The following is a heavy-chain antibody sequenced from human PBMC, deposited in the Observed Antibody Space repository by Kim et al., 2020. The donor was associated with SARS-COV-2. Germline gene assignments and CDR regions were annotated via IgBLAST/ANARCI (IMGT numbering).Heavy chain of an antibody. D-gene: IGHD2-15*01. V-gene: IGHV1-69*04. CDR3: ARGYCSGGSCPNLDGMDV. CDR1: GGTFSSYA. Sequence: SVKVSCKASGGTFSSYAISWVRQAPGQGLEWMGRIIPILGIANYAQKFQGRVTITADKSTSTAYMELSSLRSEDTAVYYCARGYCSGGSCPNLDGMDVWGQGTTVTVSS. CDR2: IIPILGIA. J-gene: IGHJ6*02.